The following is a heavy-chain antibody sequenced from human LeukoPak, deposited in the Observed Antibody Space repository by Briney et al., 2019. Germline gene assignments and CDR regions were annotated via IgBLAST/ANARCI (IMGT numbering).Heavy chain of an antibody. CDR1: GFTFSRYD. D-gene: IGHD3-22*01. J-gene: IGHJ6*02. CDR3: ARGPRYGSSDYPNYCMDV. Sequence: GGSLRLSCAASGFTFSRYDMRWVRQPIGKGLEWVSSIGTGCNRYYLDSVKGRFTISRENAKSSLYLQMNSLRAGDTAVYYCARGPRYGSSDYPNYCMDVWGQGTTVTVSS. CDR2: IGTGCNR. V-gene: IGHV3-13*01.